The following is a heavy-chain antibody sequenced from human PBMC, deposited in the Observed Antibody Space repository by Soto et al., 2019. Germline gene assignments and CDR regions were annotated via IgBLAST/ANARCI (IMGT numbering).Heavy chain of an antibody. V-gene: IGHV5-51*01. CDR2: IYPGDSDT. Sequence: PGESLKISCKGSGYSFTSYWIGWVRQMPGKGMEWMGIIYPGDSDTRYSPSFQCQVTISADKSISTAYLQLSCLKASDTAMYYCARQGNYDFWSGYYSPYYYYYYMDVWGKGTTVTVSS. D-gene: IGHD3-3*01. J-gene: IGHJ6*03. CDR3: ARQGNYDFWSGYYSPYYYYYYMDV. CDR1: GYSFTSYW.